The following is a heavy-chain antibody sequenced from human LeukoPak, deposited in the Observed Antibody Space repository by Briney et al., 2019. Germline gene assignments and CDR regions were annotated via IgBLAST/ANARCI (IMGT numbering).Heavy chain of an antibody. CDR2: INPSGGSA. CDR3: ARDGAAAGYFDY. Sequence: WASVKVSCKASGYTFTSYYMHWVRQAPGQGLEWMGIINPSGGSASYAQKFQGRVTMTRDTSTSTVYMELSSLRSEDTAVYYCARDGAAAGYFDYWGQGTLVTVSS. V-gene: IGHV1-46*01. CDR1: GYTFTSYY. D-gene: IGHD6-13*01. J-gene: IGHJ4*02.